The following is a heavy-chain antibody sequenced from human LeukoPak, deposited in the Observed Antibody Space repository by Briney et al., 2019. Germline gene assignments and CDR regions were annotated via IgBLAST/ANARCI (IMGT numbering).Heavy chain of an antibody. V-gene: IGHV3-21*01. CDR3: AREGWNSGEIYFDY. Sequence: GGSLRLSCAASGFTFSSYSMNWVRQAPGKGLEWVSSISSSSSYIYYADSVKGQFTISRDNAKNSLYLQMNSLRAEDTAVYYCAREGWNSGEIYFDYWGPGTLVTVSS. CDR2: ISSSSSYI. J-gene: IGHJ4*02. CDR1: GFTFSSYS. D-gene: IGHD1-7*01.